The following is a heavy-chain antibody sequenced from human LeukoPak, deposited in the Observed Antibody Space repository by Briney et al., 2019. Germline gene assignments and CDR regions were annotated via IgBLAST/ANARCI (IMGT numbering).Heavy chain of an antibody. CDR3: ARVLKGYYYDSRTSAFDI. D-gene: IGHD3-22*01. CDR2: IKQDGSEK. J-gene: IGHJ3*02. CDR1: GFTFSSYW. Sequence: GGSLRLSCAASGFTFSSYWMTWVRQAPGKGLEWVANIKQDGSEKYYVDSVKGRFTISRDNAKNSLYLQMNSLRAEDTAVYYCARVLKGYYYDSRTSAFDIWGQGTMVTVSS. V-gene: IGHV3-7*01.